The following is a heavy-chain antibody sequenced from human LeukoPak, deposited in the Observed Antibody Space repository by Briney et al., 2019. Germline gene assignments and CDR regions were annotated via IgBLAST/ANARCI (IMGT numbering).Heavy chain of an antibody. J-gene: IGHJ4*02. CDR3: ANQAYSQFDY. D-gene: IGHD4-11*01. Sequence: GGSLRLSWVASGFAFSSYWMSWVRQAPGKGLELVANISPDGSAEDYVDSVRGRFAISRDNAKRSLYLQMNSLSPEDTAVYYCANQAYSQFDYWGQGTLVSVSS. V-gene: IGHV3-7*01. CDR1: GFAFSSYW. CDR2: ISPDGSAE.